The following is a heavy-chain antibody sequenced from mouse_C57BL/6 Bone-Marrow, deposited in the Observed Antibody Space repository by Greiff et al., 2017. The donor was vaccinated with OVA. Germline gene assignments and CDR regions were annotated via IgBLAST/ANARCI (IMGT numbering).Heavy chain of an antibody. CDR2: IDPGDGGT. Sequence: QVQLQQSGPELVKPGASVKLSCKASGYAFSSSWMHWVKQRPGRGLEWIGRIDPGDGGTNYNGKFKGKATLTADKSSSTAYMQLSSLTSEDSAVDFCARSLDYDGSSDFEDGGRGTTLTVSS. J-gene: IGHJ2*01. CDR3: ARSLDYDGSSDFED. D-gene: IGHD1-1*01. CDR1: GYAFSSSW. V-gene: IGHV1-82*01.